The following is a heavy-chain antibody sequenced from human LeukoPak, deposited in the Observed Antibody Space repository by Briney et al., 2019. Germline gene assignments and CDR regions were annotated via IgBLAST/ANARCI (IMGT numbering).Heavy chain of an antibody. CDR1: GFTFSSYW. J-gene: IGHJ4*02. Sequence: PGGSLRLSCAASGFTFSSYWMSWVRQASGKGLEWVANIKQDGSEKYYVDSVKGRFTISRDNAKNSLYLQMNSLRAEDTAVYYCAREGVGMVRGVVDYWGQGTLVTFSS. CDR2: IKQDGSEK. D-gene: IGHD3-10*01. V-gene: IGHV3-7*01. CDR3: AREGVGMVRGVVDY.